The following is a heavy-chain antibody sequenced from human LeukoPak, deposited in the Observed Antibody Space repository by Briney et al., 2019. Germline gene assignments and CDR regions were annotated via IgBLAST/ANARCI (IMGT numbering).Heavy chain of an antibody. V-gene: IGHV3-30*18. CDR3: AKEGWRITRFFDI. J-gene: IGHJ3*02. CDR2: ISYDGSNK. D-gene: IGHD3-3*01. Sequence: GGSLRLSCAASGFTFSSYEMNWVRQAPGKGLEWVAVISYDGSNKYYADSVKGRFTISRDNSKNTLYLQMNSLRAEDTAVYYCAKEGWRITRFFDIWGQGTMVTVSS. CDR1: GFTFSSYE.